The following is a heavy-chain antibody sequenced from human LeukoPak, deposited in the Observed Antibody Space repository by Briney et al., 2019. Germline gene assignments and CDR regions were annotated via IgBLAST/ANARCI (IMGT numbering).Heavy chain of an antibody. D-gene: IGHD3-22*01. CDR1: GFTVSSNY. CDR2: IYSGGST. J-gene: IGHJ4*02. CDR3: ARENDSSGSFDY. V-gene: IGHV3-66*01. Sequence: GGSLRLSCAASGFTVSSNYMSWVRQAPGKGLEWVSVIYSGGSTYYADSVKGRFTISRDNSKNTLYLQMNSLRAEDTAVYYCARENDSSGSFDYWGQGTLVTVSS.